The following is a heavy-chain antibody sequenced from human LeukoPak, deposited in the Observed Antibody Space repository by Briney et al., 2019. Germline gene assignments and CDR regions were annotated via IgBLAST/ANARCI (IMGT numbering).Heavy chain of an antibody. J-gene: IGHJ5*02. V-gene: IGHV1-2*02. CDR3: ARQGGYSSSLPRNWFDP. CDR2: INPNSGGT. D-gene: IGHD6-6*01. Sequence: ASVKVSCKASGYTFTGYYMRWVRQAPGQGLEWMGWINPNSGGTNYAQKFQGRVTMTRDTSISTAYMELSRLRSDDTAVHYCARQGGYSSSLPRNWFDPWGQGTLVTVSS. CDR1: GYTFTGYY.